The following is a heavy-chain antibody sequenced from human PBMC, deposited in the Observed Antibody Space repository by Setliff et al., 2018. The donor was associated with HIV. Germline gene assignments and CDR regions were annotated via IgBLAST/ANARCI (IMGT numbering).Heavy chain of an antibody. CDR3: GNQEVVPADMDYYYYIDV. V-gene: IGHV4-39*01. J-gene: IGHJ6*03. CDR2: IHESGST. CDR1: GGSISSSSYY. Sequence: PSETLSLTCTVSGGSISSSSYYWGWIRQPPGKGLEWIGSIHESGSTHYNPSLKSRVTISVDTSKNQFSLKLSSVTAADTAVYYCGNQEVVPADMDYYYYIDVWGKGTTVTVSS. D-gene: IGHD2-2*01.